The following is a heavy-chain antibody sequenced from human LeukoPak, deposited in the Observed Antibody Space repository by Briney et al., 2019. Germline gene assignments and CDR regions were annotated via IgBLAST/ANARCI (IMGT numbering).Heavy chain of an antibody. V-gene: IGHV4-34*01. CDR1: GGPFSGYY. CDR2: INHSGST. CDR3: ARGVGYCSSTSCYTGGYYYYYYYMDV. J-gene: IGHJ6*03. D-gene: IGHD2-2*02. Sequence: SETLSLTCAVYGGPFSGYYWSWIRQPPGKGLEWIGEINHSGSTNYNPSLKSRVTISVDTSKNQFSLKLSSVTAADTAVYYCARGVGYCSSTSCYTGGYYYYYYYMDVWGKGTTVTVSS.